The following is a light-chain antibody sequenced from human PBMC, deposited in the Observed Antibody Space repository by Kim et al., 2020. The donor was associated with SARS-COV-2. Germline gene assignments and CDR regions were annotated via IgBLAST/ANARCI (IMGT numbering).Light chain of an antibody. V-gene: IGKV1-5*03. CDR3: QQDNRSPGIT. CDR1: QSIGTW. J-gene: IGKJ4*02. Sequence: DIQMTQSPSTLSVSVGDRVTITCRASQSIGTWLAWYQQKPGKAPRLLIYEASNLDSGVPSRFSGSGSGTEFTLTISSLQTDDFATYCCQQDNRSPGITFGGGTKVGIK. CDR2: EAS.